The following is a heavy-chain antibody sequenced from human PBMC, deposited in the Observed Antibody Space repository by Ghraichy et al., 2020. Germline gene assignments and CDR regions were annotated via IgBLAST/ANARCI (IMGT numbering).Heavy chain of an antibody. CDR2: ISSSSSTI. CDR1: GFTLSSYS. D-gene: IGHD6-13*01. J-gene: IGHJ4*02. CDR3: ARRNRYSSSWYEVDY. V-gene: IGHV3-48*02. Sequence: GGSLRLSCAASGFTLSSYSMNWVRQAPGKGLEWVSYISSSSSTIYYADSVKGRFTISRDNAKNSLYLQMNSLRDEDTAVYYCARRNRYSSSWYEVDYWGQGTLVTVSS.